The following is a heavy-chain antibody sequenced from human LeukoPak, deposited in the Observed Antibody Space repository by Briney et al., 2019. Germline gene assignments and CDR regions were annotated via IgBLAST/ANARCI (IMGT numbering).Heavy chain of an antibody. D-gene: IGHD2-2*01. CDR2: ISGSGGST. J-gene: IGHJ4*02. V-gene: IGHV3-23*01. CDR1: GFTFSSYA. Sequence: GGSLRLSCAASGFTFSSYAMSWVRQAPGKGLEWVSAISGSGGSTYYADSVKGWFTISRDNSKNTLYLQMNSLRAEDTAVYYCASVVPGAYYFDYWGQGTLVTVSS. CDR3: ASVVPGAYYFDY.